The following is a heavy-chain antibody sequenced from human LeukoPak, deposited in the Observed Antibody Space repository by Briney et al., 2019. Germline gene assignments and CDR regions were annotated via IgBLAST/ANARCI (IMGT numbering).Heavy chain of an antibody. D-gene: IGHD1-26*01. CDR3: ARQVGATTSSYYYYYGMDV. CDR1: GGSISSYY. V-gene: IGHV4-59*08. CDR2: IYYSGST. J-gene: IGHJ6*02. Sequence: PSETLSLTCTVSGGSISSYYWSWIRQPPGKGLEWIGYIYYSGSTNYNPSLKSRVTISVDTSKNQFSLKLSSVTAADTAVYYCARQVGATTSSYYYYYGMDVWGQGTTVTVSS.